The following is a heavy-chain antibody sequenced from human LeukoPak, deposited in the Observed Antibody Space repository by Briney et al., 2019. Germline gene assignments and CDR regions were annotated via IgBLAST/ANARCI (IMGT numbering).Heavy chain of an antibody. Sequence: PGGSLRLSCAASGFTFSNYWMSWIRQAPGKGLEWVANIKQDGSEKYYVDSVKGRFTISRDNSKNTLYLQMNSLRAEDTAVYYCARQGKYDSSGYYYHYFDYWGQGTLVTVSS. J-gene: IGHJ4*02. CDR3: ARQGKYDSSGYYYHYFDY. CDR2: IKQDGSEK. CDR1: GFTFSNYW. V-gene: IGHV3-7*03. D-gene: IGHD3-22*01.